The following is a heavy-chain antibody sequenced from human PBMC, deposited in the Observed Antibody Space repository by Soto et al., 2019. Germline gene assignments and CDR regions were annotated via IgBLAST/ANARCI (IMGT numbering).Heavy chain of an antibody. D-gene: IGHD2-8*01. J-gene: IGHJ5*02. CDR3: AGAWS. V-gene: IGHV3-23*01. CDR2: ITGSGDST. Sequence: EVQLLESGGGLVQPGGSLRLSCAASGITFSSSVMSWARQAPGKGLEWVSEITGSGDSTHYADSVKGRFTMSRDNSKNTLYLQMNSLRPEDTAVSYCAGAWSWGQGTLVTVSS. CDR1: GITFSSSV.